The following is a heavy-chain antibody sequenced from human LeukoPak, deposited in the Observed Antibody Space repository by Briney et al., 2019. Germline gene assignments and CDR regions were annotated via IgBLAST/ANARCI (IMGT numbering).Heavy chain of an antibody. CDR3: VGTVIGVFDSY. CDR1: GFTVSSNY. V-gene: IGHV3-66*01. J-gene: IGHJ4*02. Sequence: GGSLRLSCAASGFTVSSNYMSWVRQAPGKGLEWVSVIYSGGTTSYADSVKGRFTISRDISKNTLFLQLNSLRVGDTAVYYCVGTVIGVFDSYWGQGTLVTVSS. CDR2: IYSGGTT. D-gene: IGHD3-22*01.